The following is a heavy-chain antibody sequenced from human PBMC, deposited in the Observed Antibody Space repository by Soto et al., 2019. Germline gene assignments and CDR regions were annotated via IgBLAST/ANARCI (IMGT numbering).Heavy chain of an antibody. Sequence: QVQLQESGPGLVKPSETLSLTCTVSGGSISSYYWSWIRQPPGRGLEWIGYIYYSGSTNYNPSLKGRVTIAVETSKNQVSLKLSSVTAADTAVYYCARVWGGAFDIWGQGTMVTVSS. CDR1: GGSISSYY. D-gene: IGHD3-10*01. CDR2: IYYSGST. V-gene: IGHV4-59*01. J-gene: IGHJ3*02. CDR3: ARVWGGAFDI.